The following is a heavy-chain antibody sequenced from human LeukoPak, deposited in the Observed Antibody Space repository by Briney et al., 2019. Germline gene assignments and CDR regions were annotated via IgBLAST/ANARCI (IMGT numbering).Heavy chain of an antibody. CDR1: GYTFTSYG. V-gene: IGHV1-18*01. Sequence: SVKVSCKASGYTFTSYGISWVRQAPGQGLEGMGWISAYNGNTNYAQKLQGRVTMTTDTSTSTAYMELRSLRSVDTAVYYCARNSDYGDYEGDWFDPWGQGTLVTVSS. CDR2: ISAYNGNT. D-gene: IGHD4-17*01. CDR3: ARNSDYGDYEGDWFDP. J-gene: IGHJ5*02.